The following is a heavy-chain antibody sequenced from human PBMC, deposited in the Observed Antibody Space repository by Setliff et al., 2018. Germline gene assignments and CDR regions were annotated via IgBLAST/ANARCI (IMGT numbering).Heavy chain of an antibody. J-gene: IGHJ4*02. D-gene: IGHD4-17*01. V-gene: IGHV3-23*01. CDR3: ARGRIRLPDY. Sequence: SCAASGFTFSSYAMSWVRQAPGKGLEWVSAISGSGGSTYYADSVKGRFTISRDNAKNSLYLQMNSLRAEDTAVYYCARGRIRLPDYWGQGTLVTVSS. CDR1: GFTFSSYA. CDR2: ISGSGGST.